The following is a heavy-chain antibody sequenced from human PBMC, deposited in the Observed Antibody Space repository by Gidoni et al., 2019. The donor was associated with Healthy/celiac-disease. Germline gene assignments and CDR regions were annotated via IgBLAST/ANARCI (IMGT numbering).Heavy chain of an antibody. CDR1: GFAFSSSG. CDR2: IWYDGSNK. D-gene: IGHD6-19*01. J-gene: IGHJ1*01. CDR3: AREGQWPEYFQH. Sequence: QVQLVEPGGGVVQPGRSRRRSCAASGFAFSSSGMHWVLQAPGKGLEWVAVIWYDGSNKYYADSVKGRFTISRDNSKNTLYLQMNSLRAEDTAVYYCAREGQWPEYFQHWGQGTLVTVSS. V-gene: IGHV3-33*01.